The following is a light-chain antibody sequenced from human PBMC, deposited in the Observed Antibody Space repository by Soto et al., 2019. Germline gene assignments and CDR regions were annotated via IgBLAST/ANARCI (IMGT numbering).Light chain of an antibody. Sequence: SYELTQPPSVSVAPGQTARISCGGNNIGSKSVHWYQPKPGQAPVLVVYDDSDRPSGIPERFSGSNSGNTATLTISRVEAGDQADYYCLGWDISSDHVVFGGGTKLTVL. CDR2: DDS. V-gene: IGLV3-21*02. CDR3: LGWDISSDHVV. CDR1: NIGSKS. J-gene: IGLJ2*01.